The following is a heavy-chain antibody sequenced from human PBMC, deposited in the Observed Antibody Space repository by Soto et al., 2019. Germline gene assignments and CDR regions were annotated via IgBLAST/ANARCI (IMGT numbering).Heavy chain of an antibody. J-gene: IGHJ3*02. Sequence: PGGSLRLSCAAFGLTFADTAMHWVRQAPGKGLEWVSGISRNSGSIGYADSVKGRFTISRDNAKNSLYLQMNSLRAEDTALYYCAKVESYNVLGAFDIWGQGTMVTVSS. CDR1: GLTFADTA. CDR2: ISRNSGSI. V-gene: IGHV3-9*01. D-gene: IGHD3-10*02. CDR3: AKVESYNVLGAFDI.